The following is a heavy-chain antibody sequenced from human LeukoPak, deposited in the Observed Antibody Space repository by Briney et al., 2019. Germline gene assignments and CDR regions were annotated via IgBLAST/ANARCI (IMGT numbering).Heavy chain of an antibody. CDR1: GFTVSSNY. J-gene: IGHJ5*02. CDR2: IYSGGST. Sequence: GGSLRLSCAASGFTVSSNYMSWVRQAPGKGLEWVSVIYSGGSTYYADSVKGRFTISRDNSKNTLYLQMNSLRAEDTAVYYCARDREFSSSSLFASWGQGTLVTVSS. CDR3: ARDREFSSSSLFAS. V-gene: IGHV3-53*01. D-gene: IGHD6-13*01.